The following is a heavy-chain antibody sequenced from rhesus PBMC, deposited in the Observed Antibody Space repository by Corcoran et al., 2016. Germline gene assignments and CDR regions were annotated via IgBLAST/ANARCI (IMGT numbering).Heavy chain of an antibody. CDR3: ARSSGGVLYFDY. CDR1: GGSISSSY. D-gene: IGHD2-39*02. J-gene: IGHJ4*01. V-gene: IGHV4-169*01. CDR2: IYGSGSST. Sequence: QLQLQESGPGLVKPSETLSVTCAVSGGSISSSYWSWIRQAPGKGLEWIGYIYGSGSSTNYNPSLKSRVTRSVDTSKNQLSLKLSSVTTADTAVYYCARSSGGVLYFDYWGQGVLVTVSS.